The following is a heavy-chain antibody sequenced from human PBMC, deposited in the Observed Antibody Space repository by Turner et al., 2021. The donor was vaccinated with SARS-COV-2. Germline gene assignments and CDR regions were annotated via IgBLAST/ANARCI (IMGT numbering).Heavy chain of an antibody. Sequence: QLQLQESGPGLVKPSETLSLTCTVSGGSISSSSYYWGWLRQPPGKGLEWIGSIYYSGSTYYNPSLKSRVTISVDTSKNQFSLKLSSVTAADTAVYYCASPSVDFWGGSYYGMDVWGQGTTVTVSS. CDR3: ASPSVDFWGGSYYGMDV. CDR2: IYYSGST. V-gene: IGHV4-39*01. J-gene: IGHJ6*02. D-gene: IGHD3-3*01. CDR1: GGSISSSSYY.